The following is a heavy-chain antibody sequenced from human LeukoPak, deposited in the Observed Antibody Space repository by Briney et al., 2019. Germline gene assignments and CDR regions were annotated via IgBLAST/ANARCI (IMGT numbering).Heavy chain of an antibody. D-gene: IGHD5-24*01. CDR1: GFTFSSYW. J-gene: IGHJ4*02. CDR3: AGGWLQDNLDY. Sequence: GGSLRVSCAASGFTFSSYWMSWVRQAPGKGLEWVANIKQDGSEKYYVDSVKGRFTISRDNAKNSLYLQMNSLRAEDTAVYYCAGGWLQDNLDYWGQGTLVTVSS. CDR2: IKQDGSEK. V-gene: IGHV3-7*04.